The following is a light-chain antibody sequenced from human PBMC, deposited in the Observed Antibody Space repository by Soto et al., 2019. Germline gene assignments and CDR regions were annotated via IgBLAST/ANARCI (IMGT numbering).Light chain of an antibody. CDR1: QSVSSSY. V-gene: IGKV3-20*01. J-gene: IGKJ1*01. CDR2: GAS. Sequence: EIVLTQCPGTLSLSPGERATLSCRASQSVSSSYLAWYQQKPGQAPRLLIYGASSRATGIPDRFSGSGSGTDFTLTISRLEPEDFTVYYCHHYETFGQGTKVDIK. CDR3: HHYET.